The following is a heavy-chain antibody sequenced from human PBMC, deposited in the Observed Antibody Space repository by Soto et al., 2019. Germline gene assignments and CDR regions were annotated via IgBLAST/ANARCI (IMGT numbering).Heavy chain of an antibody. CDR2: ITSDGKSK. J-gene: IGHJ5*02. D-gene: IGHD2-21*02. CDR3: ARESGDWPLNWFDP. Sequence: LILSFAASGXHFPNHWMHWVRQAPGKGLVWVSRITSDGKSKAYAESVKGRFAISRDNAKNTVYLQMNGLTVEDTAVYYCARESGDWPLNWFDPWGQGTLVTVSS. CDR1: GXHFPNHW. V-gene: IGHV3-74*01.